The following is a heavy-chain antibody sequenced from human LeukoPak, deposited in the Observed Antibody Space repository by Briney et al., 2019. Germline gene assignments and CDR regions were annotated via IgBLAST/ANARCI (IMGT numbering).Heavy chain of an antibody. J-gene: IGHJ6*02. CDR1: GGSISYYY. D-gene: IGHD4-17*01. CDR3: AREDPQTTVPEGMDV. CDR2: IYYSGTT. Sequence: PSETLSLTCTVSGGSISYYYWSWIRQSPGKGLEWIGYIYYSGTTNYNPSLKSRVTISVDTSKNQFSLQLRSVTAADTAVYYCAREDPQTTVPEGMDVWGQGTTVAVSS. V-gene: IGHV4-59*01.